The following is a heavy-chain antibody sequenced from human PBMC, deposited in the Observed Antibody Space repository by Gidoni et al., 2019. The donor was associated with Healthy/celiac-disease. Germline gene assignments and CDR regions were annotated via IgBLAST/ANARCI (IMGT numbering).Heavy chain of an antibody. CDR3: ARTGITYYFDY. V-gene: IGHV3-30-3*01. J-gene: IGHJ4*02. D-gene: IGHD1-20*01. Sequence: KGLEWVAVLSYDGSNKYYADSVTGRFTISRDTSKNTLYLQMNSLRAEDTAVYYCARTGITYYFDYWGQGTLVTVSS. CDR2: LSYDGSNK.